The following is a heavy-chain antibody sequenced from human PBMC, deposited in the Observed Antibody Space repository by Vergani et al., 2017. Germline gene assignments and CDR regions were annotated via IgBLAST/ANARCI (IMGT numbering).Heavy chain of an antibody. CDR1: GFSLTTIGVA. CDR3: AHDDYASGTYAFDM. V-gene: IGHV2-5*01. CDR2: IYWNDDK. Sequence: QVTLRESGPALVKPTQTLTLTCTFSGFSLTTIGVAVGWIRQSPGKAPEWLALIYWNDDKRYSPSLKTRLTVTKDTSKNQVVLIMTNMDPVDTATYYCAHDDYASGTYAFDMWGQGTMVTVSS. D-gene: IGHD3-10*01. J-gene: IGHJ3*02.